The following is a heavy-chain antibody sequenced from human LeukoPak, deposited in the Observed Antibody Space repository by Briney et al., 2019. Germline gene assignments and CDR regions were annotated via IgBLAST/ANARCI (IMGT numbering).Heavy chain of an antibody. D-gene: IGHD1-26*01. V-gene: IGHV4-39*07. Sequence: SETLSLTCTVSGGSISSSSYYWGWIRQPPGKGLEWIGSIYYSGSTYYNPSLKSRVTISVDRSKNQFSLKLGSVTAADTAVYYCARGGGSYFDAFDIWGQGTMVTVSS. CDR3: ARGGGSYFDAFDI. J-gene: IGHJ3*02. CDR2: IYYSGST. CDR1: GGSISSSSYY.